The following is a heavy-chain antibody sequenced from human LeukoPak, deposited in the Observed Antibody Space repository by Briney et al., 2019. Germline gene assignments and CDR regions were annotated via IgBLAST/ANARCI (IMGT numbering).Heavy chain of an antibody. J-gene: IGHJ3*02. CDR1: GGSISSSSYY. CDR2: IYYSGST. CDR3: ARGTATIFGVVIIRALGAFDI. D-gene: IGHD3-3*01. V-gene: IGHV4-39*07. Sequence: SETLSLTCTVSGGSISSSSYYWGWIRQPPGKGLEWIGSIYYSGSTYYNPSLKSRVTISVDTSKNQSSLKLSSVTAADTAVYYCARGTATIFGVVIIRALGAFDIWGQGTMVTVSS.